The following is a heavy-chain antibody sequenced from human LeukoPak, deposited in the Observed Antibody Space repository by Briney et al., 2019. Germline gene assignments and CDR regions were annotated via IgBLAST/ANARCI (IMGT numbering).Heavy chain of an antibody. Sequence: SSETLSLTCTVSGGSISSSSYYWGWIRQPPGKGLEWIGSIYYSGSTYYNPSLKSRVTISVDTSKNQFSLKLSSVTAADTAVYYCARHRRYSSSSRDAFDIWGQGTMVTVSS. V-gene: IGHV4-39*01. CDR2: IYYSGST. CDR1: GGSISSSSYY. D-gene: IGHD6-13*01. CDR3: ARHRRYSSSSRDAFDI. J-gene: IGHJ3*02.